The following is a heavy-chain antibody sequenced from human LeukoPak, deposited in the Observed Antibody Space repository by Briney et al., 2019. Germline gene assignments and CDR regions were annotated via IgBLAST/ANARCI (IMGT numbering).Heavy chain of an antibody. J-gene: IGHJ4*02. V-gene: IGHV4-59*01. CDR3: ALMWGDSSGYYYGTLDY. D-gene: IGHD3-22*01. CDR1: GGSISSYY. Sequence: PSETLSLTCTVSGGSISSYYWSWLRQPPGKGLEWIGYIYYSGSTNYNPSLKSRVTISVDTSKNQFSLKLSSVTAADTAVYYCALMWGDSSGYYYGTLDYWGQGTLVTVSS. CDR2: IYYSGST.